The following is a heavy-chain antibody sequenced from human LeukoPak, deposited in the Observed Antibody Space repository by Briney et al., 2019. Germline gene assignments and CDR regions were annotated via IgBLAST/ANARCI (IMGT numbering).Heavy chain of an antibody. V-gene: IGHV4-59*11. D-gene: IGHD4-17*01. CDR3: ARDLVTVTKGFDI. CDR2: ISYIGTT. CDR1: GDSFSSHY. Sequence: PSETLSLTCAVSGDSFSSHYWAWIRQPPGRGLEWIGYISYIGTTNYNPSLKSRVTISIDTSKNQFSLKLSSVTTADTAVYYCARDLVTVTKGFDIWGLGTMVSVSS. J-gene: IGHJ3*02.